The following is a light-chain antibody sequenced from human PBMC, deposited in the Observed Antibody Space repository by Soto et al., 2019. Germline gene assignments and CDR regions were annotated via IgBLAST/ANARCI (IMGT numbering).Light chain of an antibody. Sequence: EIVLTQSPGTLSFSPWERSTLSCVASQTVRNNYLAWYQQKPGQAPRLLIYDASSRATGIPDRFSGGGSGTDFTLTISRLEPEDFAVYYCQQFSSYPLTIGGGTKVDIK. CDR3: QQFSSYPLT. CDR2: DAS. V-gene: IGKV3-20*01. CDR1: QTVRNNY. J-gene: IGKJ4*01.